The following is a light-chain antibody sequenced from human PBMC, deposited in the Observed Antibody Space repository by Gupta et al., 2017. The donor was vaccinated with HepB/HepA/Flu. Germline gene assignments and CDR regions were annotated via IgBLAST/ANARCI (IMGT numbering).Light chain of an antibody. J-gene: IGKJ4*01. V-gene: IGKV1-39*01. Sequence: DIQMTQSPSSLSASVGDRVTITFLASQTINNYLHWYQQKPGKAPNLLIYAASSLESGVPSRFSGSGSGSDLSLTINGLLPEDFAPYYCQRSYNTPLTFGGGTILEI. CDR1: QTINNY. CDR3: QRSYNTPLT. CDR2: AAS.